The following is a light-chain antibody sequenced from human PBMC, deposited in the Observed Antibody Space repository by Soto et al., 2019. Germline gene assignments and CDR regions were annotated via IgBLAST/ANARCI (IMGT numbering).Light chain of an antibody. CDR3: QQYNNWHPDT. V-gene: IGKV3-15*01. Sequence: EIILTQSPDSLSVSPGERATLSCRASQSVNNNLAWYQQKRGQAPRLLIYGASTRATGIPGRFRGSGSGTEFTLTITSMQSEDFAVDFCQQYNNWHPDTFGQGTKLEIK. J-gene: IGKJ2*01. CDR1: QSVNNN. CDR2: GAS.